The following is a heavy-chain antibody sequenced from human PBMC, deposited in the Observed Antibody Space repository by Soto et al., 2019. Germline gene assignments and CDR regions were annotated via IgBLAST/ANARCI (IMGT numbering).Heavy chain of an antibody. CDR3: TGVGGYYGDYPNFDY. J-gene: IGHJ4*02. D-gene: IGHD4-17*01. Sequence: PSETLSLTCTVYGGSIRSYYWSWIRQPPGKGLEWIGNIYYSGSTNCNPSRKSRVTMSVDMPKNQVSLKLSSVTAADTAVYYCTGVGGYYGDYPNFDYWGQGALVTVSS. CDR2: IYYSGST. CDR1: GGSIRSYY. V-gene: IGHV4-59*01.